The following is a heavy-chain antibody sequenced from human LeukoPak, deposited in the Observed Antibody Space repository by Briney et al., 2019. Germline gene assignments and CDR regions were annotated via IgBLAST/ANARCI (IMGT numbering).Heavy chain of an antibody. Sequence: PGGSLRLSCEAPGFTFSSYAMTWVRQAPGKGLEWVSGIYASGSATHYADTVKGRFTISRDNSKNTLYLQMNSLRAEDTAVYYCAKRPRDSSGYYLGAFDMWGQGTMVTVSS. V-gene: IGHV3-23*01. J-gene: IGHJ3*02. CDR2: IYASGSAT. CDR3: AKRPRDSSGYYLGAFDM. CDR1: GFTFSSYA. D-gene: IGHD3-22*01.